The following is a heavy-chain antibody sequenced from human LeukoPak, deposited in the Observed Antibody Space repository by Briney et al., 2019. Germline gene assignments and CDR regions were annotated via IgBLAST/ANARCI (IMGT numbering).Heavy chain of an antibody. V-gene: IGHV4-39*07. J-gene: IGHJ4*02. CDR2: IYYSGST. CDR3: ARDPDQLLSLVY. Sequence: SETLSLTCTVSGGSISSSSYYWGWIRQPPGKGLEWIGSIYYSGSTYYNPSLKSRVTISVDTSKNQFSLKLSSVTAADTAVYYCARDPDQLLSLVYWGQGTLVTVSS. D-gene: IGHD2-2*01. CDR1: GGSISSSSYY.